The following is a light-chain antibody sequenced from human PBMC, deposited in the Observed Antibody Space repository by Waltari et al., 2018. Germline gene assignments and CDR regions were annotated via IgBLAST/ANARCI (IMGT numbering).Light chain of an antibody. CDR2: VNSDGSH. V-gene: IGLV4-69*01. J-gene: IGLJ3*02. CDR3: QTGGHGTWV. CDR1: SGHSSNV. Sequence: QLVLTQSPSASASLGASVKPTCTPSSGHSSNVIAWLQQQPETGPRYLMKVNSDGSHTKGDEIPDRFSGSSSGAERYLTISSVQPEDEADYYCQTGGHGTWVFGGGTKLTVL.